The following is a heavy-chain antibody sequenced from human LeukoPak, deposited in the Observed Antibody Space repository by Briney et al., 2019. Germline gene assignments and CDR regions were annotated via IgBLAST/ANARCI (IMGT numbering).Heavy chain of an antibody. J-gene: IGHJ4*02. Sequence: GGSLRLSCAASGFTFSSYAMSWVRQAPGKGLEWVSAITGSRGPTYYADSVKGRFTISRDNARNSFYLQLDSLRAEDTALYYCATYIVGPTLDYWGQGALVTVSS. CDR3: ATYIVGPTLDY. D-gene: IGHD1-26*01. CDR1: GFTFSSYA. CDR2: ITGSRGPT. V-gene: IGHV3-23*01.